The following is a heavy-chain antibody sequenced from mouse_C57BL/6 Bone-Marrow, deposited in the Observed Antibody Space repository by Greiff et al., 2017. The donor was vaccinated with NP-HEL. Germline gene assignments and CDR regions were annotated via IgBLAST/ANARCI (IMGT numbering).Heavy chain of an antibody. D-gene: IGHD1-1*01. V-gene: IGHV1-64*01. CDR2: IHPNSGST. J-gene: IGHJ4*01. CDR1: GYTFTSYW. CDR3: ARRYYYGSSGAMDY. Sequence: QVQLQQSGAELVKPGASVKLSCKASGYTFTSYWMHWVKQRPGQGLEWIGMIHPNSGSTNYNEKFKSKATLTVDKSSSTAYMQLSSLTSEDSAVYYCARRYYYGSSGAMDYWGQGTSVTVSS.